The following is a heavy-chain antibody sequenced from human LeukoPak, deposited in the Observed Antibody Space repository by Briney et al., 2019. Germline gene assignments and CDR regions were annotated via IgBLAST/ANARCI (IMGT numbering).Heavy chain of an antibody. CDR1: GFTFSSYA. CDR3: AKDQDYDFWSGYYGLYNWFDP. CDR2: ISGSVGST. Sequence: GGSLRLSCAASGFTFSSYAMSWVRQAPGKGLEWVSAISGSVGSTYYGDSVKGRFTISRDNSKNTLYLQMNSLRAEDTAVYYCAKDQDYDFWSGYYGLYNWFDPWGQGTLVTVSS. J-gene: IGHJ5*02. D-gene: IGHD3-3*01. V-gene: IGHV3-23*01.